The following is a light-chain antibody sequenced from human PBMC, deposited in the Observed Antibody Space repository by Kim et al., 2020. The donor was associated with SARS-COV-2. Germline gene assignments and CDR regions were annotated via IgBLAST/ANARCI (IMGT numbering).Light chain of an antibody. J-gene: IGLJ3*02. V-gene: IGLV10-54*01. CDR3: SAWDASLSAWV. CDR1: NNNVGNEG. Sequence: QTATLICTGNNNNVGNEGAVWLQQHQGHPPNLLSGRRNKWPSEISERLSASRSGSTASLTIAGLQPEDEADYYCSAWDASLSAWVFGGGTQLTVL. CDR2: RRN.